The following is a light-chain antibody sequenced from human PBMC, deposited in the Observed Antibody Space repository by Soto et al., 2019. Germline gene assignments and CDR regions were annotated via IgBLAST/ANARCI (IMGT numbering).Light chain of an antibody. CDR2: DTS. J-gene: IGKJ5*01. V-gene: IGKV3-11*01. CDR3: QQRSNWPIT. Sequence: EIVLTQSSGTLSFSPGKRATLSCRASQSVSNFLAWYQQKPGQAPRLLIYDTSNRATGIPARFSGSGSGTDFTLTINNLDPEDFAVYYCQQRSNWPITFGQGTRLEIK. CDR1: QSVSNF.